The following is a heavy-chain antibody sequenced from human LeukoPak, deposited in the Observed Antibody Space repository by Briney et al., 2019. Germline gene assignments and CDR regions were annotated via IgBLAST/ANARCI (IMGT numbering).Heavy chain of an antibody. CDR2: INFSGIT. J-gene: IGHJ4*02. Sequence: SETLSLTCTVSGGSISSNYWSWIRQPPGKGLEWIGYINFSGITDQNPSLKSRVTISVDTSKNQFSLKLSSVTAADTAIYYCARYYYGSGSYQFDYWGQGTLVIVSS. CDR3: ARYYYGSGSYQFDY. V-gene: IGHV4-59*08. D-gene: IGHD3-10*01. CDR1: GGSISSNY.